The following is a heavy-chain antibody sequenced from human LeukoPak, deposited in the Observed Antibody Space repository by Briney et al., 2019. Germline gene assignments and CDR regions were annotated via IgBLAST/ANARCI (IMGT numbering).Heavy chain of an antibody. J-gene: IGHJ4*02. D-gene: IGHD6-13*01. CDR1: GFTVSSNY. V-gene: IGHV3-66*01. CDR2: IYSYGTT. CDR3: ARESAPGYIDY. Sequence: GESLKISCAASGFTVSSNYMTWVRQAPGKGLEWVSVIYSYGTTYYADSVKGRFTISRDNSKNTVFLQMNSLRVEDTAVYYCARESAPGYIDYWGQGTLVTVSS.